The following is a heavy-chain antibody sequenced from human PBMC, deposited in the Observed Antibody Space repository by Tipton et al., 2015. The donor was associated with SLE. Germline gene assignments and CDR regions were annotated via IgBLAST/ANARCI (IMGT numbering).Heavy chain of an antibody. CDR3: ARDTGPGITIFGVV. D-gene: IGHD3-3*01. Sequence: SLRLSCSASGFTFSSYAMHWVRQAPGKGLEYVSAISSNGGSTYYADSVKGRFTISRDNSKNTLYLQMNSLRAEDTAVYYCARDTGPGITIFGVVWGQGTLVTVSS. CDR1: GFTFSSYA. V-gene: IGHV3-64*04. J-gene: IGHJ4*02. CDR2: ISSNGGST.